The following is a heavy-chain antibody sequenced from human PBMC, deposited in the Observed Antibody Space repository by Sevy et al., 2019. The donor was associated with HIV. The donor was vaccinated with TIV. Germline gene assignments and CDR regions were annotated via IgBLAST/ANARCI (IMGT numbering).Heavy chain of an antibody. CDR1: GFSFDSYG. J-gene: IGHJ6*03. D-gene: IGHD3-22*01. CDR2: ISGSGTRT. Sequence: GESLKISCAVSGFSFDSYGMTWVRQAPGKGLEWVSGISGSGTRTYYADSVKGRFIISRDNSKNTLDLQMNSLRSEDTAIYYCGKGGGGHYDPDEIGYYFYYYNMDVWGKGTTVTVSS. V-gene: IGHV3-23*01. CDR3: GKGGGGHYDPDEIGYYFYYYNMDV.